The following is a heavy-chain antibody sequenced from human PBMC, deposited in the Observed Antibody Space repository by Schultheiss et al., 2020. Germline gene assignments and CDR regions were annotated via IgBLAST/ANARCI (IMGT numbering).Heavy chain of an antibody. V-gene: IGHV4-39*02. CDR3: AREDCSGGSCQFDY. D-gene: IGHD2-15*01. J-gene: IGHJ4*02. CDR1: GGSISSSSYY. Sequence: SETLSLTCTVSGGSISSSSYYWGWIRQPPGKGLEWIGSIYYSGSTYYNPSLKSRVTISVDTSKNQFSLKLSSVTAADTAVYYCAREDCSGGSCQFDYWGQGRLVTVAS. CDR2: IYYSGST.